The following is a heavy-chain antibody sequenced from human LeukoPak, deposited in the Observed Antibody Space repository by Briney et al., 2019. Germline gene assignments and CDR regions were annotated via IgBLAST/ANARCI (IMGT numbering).Heavy chain of an antibody. J-gene: IGHJ6*02. CDR2: IYYSGST. V-gene: IGHV4-31*03. CDR3: ARGMNYDSSGYGPYYYYYGMDV. CDR1: GGSISSGGYY. D-gene: IGHD3-22*01. Sequence: SQTLSLTCTVSGGSISSGGYYWSWIRQHPGKGLEWIGYIYYSGSTYYNPSLKSRVTISVDTSKNQFSLKLSSVTAADTAVYYCARGMNYDSSGYGPYYYYYGMDVWGQGTTVTVSS.